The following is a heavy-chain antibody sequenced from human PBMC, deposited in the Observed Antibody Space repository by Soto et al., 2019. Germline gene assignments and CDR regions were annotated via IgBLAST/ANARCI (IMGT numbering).Heavy chain of an antibody. D-gene: IGHD3-22*01. CDR3: ARDDYYDTSGYLALFDY. Sequence: PGGSLRLSCAASGFTFSNYWMHWVRQAPGKGLVWISRMNSDGSNTVYADSVKGRFTISRDNAKNSLYLQMNSLRDEDTAVYYCARDDYYDTSGYLALFDYWGQGTLVTVSS. CDR1: GFTFSNYW. J-gene: IGHJ4*02. CDR2: MNSDGSNT. V-gene: IGHV3-74*01.